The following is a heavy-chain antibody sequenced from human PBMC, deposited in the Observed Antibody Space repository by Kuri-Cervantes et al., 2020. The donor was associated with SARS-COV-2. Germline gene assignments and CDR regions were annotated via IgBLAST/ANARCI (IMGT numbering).Heavy chain of an antibody. Sequence: ASVKVSCKVSGYTLTELSMHWVRQAPGKGLEWMGGFDPEDGETIYAQKFQGRVTMTEDTSTDTAYMELSSLGSEDTAVYYCAIHTVFGVVIGRWFDPWGQGTLVTVSS. CDR2: FDPEDGET. CDR3: AIHTVFGVVIGRWFDP. J-gene: IGHJ5*02. V-gene: IGHV1-24*01. D-gene: IGHD3-3*01. CDR1: GYTLTELS.